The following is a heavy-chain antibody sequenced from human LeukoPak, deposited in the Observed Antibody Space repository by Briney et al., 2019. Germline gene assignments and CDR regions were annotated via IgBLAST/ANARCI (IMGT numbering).Heavy chain of an antibody. CDR3: ARDMDYGDYGNWFDP. CDR2: ISGYNGNT. D-gene: IGHD4-17*01. Sequence: ASVKVSCKASGYTFTSYGISWVRQAPGQGLEWMGWISGYNGNTNYAQKLQGRVTMTTDTSTSTAYLELRSLKSDDTAVYYCARDMDYGDYGNWFDPWGQGTLVTVSS. J-gene: IGHJ5*02. V-gene: IGHV1-18*01. CDR1: GYTFTSYG.